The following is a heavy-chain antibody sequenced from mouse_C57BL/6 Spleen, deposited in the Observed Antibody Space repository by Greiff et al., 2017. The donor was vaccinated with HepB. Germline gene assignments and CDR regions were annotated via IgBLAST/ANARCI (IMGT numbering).Heavy chain of an antibody. CDR3: TGDYDFDY. CDR1: GFNIKDDY. D-gene: IGHD2-4*01. V-gene: IGHV14-4*01. J-gene: IGHJ2*01. Sequence: EVQLQESGAELVRPGASVKLSCTASGFNIKDDYMHWVKQRPEQGLEWIGWIDPENGDTEYASKFQGKATITADTSSNTAYLQLSSLTSEDTAVYYCTGDYDFDYWGQGTTLTVSS. CDR2: IDPENGDT.